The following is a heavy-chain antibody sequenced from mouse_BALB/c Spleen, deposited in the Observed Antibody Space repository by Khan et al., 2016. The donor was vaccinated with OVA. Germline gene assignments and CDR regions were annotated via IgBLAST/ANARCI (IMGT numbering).Heavy chain of an antibody. J-gene: IGHJ2*01. D-gene: IGHD2-5*01. CDR2: ISSGCTYT. CDR1: GFTFSSFG. CDR3: ARQYSNSFFEY. V-gene: IGHV5-6*01. Sequence: EVELVESGGDLVKPGGSLKLSCAASGFTFSSFGMSWIRQTPDKRLEWVATISSGCTYTYSPDSVKGRFTISRDNAKNTLYLQMSSLKSEDTAMYYCARQYSNSFFEYWGQGTILTVSS.